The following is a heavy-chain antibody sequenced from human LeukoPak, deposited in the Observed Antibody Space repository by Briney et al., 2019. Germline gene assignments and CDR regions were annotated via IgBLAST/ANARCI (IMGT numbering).Heavy chain of an antibody. CDR1: GGSISTYY. D-gene: IGHD6-19*01. J-gene: IGHJ3*02. CDR3: ARPYSSGWRGAFDI. Sequence: SETLSLTCTVSGGSISTYYWSWIRQPPGKGLEWIGNIYYSGSTNYNPSLKSRVTISVDTSKNQFSLKLSSVTAAGTAIYYCARPYSSGWRGAFDIWGQETMVTVSS. V-gene: IGHV4-59*08. CDR2: IYYSGST.